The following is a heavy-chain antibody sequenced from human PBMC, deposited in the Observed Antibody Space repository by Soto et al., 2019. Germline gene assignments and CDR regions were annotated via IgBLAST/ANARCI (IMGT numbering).Heavy chain of an antibody. D-gene: IGHD2-2*01. CDR1: GGTFSSYA. V-gene: IGHV1-69*06. CDR2: IIPIFGTA. J-gene: IGHJ3*02. CDR3: AGKGADIVIVPAAMHAFDI. Sequence: QVQLVQSGAEVKKPGSSVKVSCKASGGTFSSYAISWVRQAPGQGLEWMGGIIPIFGTANYAQKFQGRVTITADKSTSTAYTELSSLRSEDTAVSYCAGKGADIVIVPAAMHAFDICGQGTIVTVSS.